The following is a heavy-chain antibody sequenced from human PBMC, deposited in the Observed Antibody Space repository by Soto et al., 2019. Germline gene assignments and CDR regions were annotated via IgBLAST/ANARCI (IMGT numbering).Heavy chain of an antibody. Sequence: ASVKVSCKASGYTFTSYAMHWGRQAPGQRLEWMGWINAGNGNTKYSQKFQGRVTITRDTSASTAYMELSSLRSEDTAVYYCARDFSSGWYNYLFDYWGQGTLVTVSS. CDR2: INAGNGNT. CDR1: GYTFTSYA. J-gene: IGHJ4*02. D-gene: IGHD6-19*01. CDR3: ARDFSSGWYNYLFDY. V-gene: IGHV1-3*01.